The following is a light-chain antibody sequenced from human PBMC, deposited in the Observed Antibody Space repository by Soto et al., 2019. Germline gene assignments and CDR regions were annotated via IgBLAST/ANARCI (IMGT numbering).Light chain of an antibody. J-gene: IGKJ2*01. CDR1: QSVLYSSNNKNY. CDR2: WAS. CDR3: QQYFTTPYT. V-gene: IGKV4-1*01. Sequence: DIVMTQSPDSLAVSLGERATINCKSSQSVLYSSNNKNYLAWYQQQPGQPPKLLIYWASTRESGVPDRFSGSGSGTDFTLTISILPAEYVAVYYCQQYFTTPYTFGQGTKLEIK.